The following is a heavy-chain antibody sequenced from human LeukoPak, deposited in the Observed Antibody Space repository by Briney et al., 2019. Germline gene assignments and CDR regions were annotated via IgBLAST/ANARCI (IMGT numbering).Heavy chain of an antibody. J-gene: IGHJ6*02. CDR2: INHSGST. V-gene: IGHV4-34*01. Sequence: PSETLSLTCAVYGGSFSGYYWSWIRQPPGKGLEWIGEINHSGSTNYNPSLKSRVTISVDTSKNQFSLKLSSVTAADTAVYYCARGRINYYYYGMDVRGQGTTVTVSS. CDR1: GGSFSGYY. CDR3: ARGRINYYYYGMDV. D-gene: IGHD2/OR15-2a*01.